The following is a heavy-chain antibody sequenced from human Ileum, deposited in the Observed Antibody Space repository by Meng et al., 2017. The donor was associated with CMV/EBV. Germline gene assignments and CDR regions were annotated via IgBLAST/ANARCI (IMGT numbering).Heavy chain of an antibody. CDR2: VSWNDDQ. J-gene: IGHJ5*02. V-gene: IGHV2-5*01. CDR3: AHRRRKEEAVGWFDT. Sequence: LSLTSSGVGVRWFRPSPGKALGWLALVSWNDDQRSSPALRSRLTITKDTSKDQVVLTMTNMGPGNTVKYWWAHRRRKEEAVGWFDTWGQGILVTVSS. D-gene: IGHD6-19*01. CDR1: LSLTSSGVG.